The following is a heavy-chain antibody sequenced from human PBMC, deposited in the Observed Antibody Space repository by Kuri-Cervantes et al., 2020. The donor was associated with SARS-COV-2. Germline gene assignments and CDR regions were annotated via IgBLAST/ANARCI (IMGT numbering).Heavy chain of an antibody. Sequence: GGSLRLSCAASGLTFSSYSMNWVRQAPGKGLEWVSYISSSSSTIYYADSVKGRFTISRDNAKNSLYLQMNSLRDEGTAVYYCARDLISSGWYGLYGYWGQGTLVTVSS. V-gene: IGHV3-48*02. CDR3: ARDLISSGWYGLYGY. CDR2: ISSSSSTI. CDR1: GLTFSSYS. D-gene: IGHD6-19*01. J-gene: IGHJ4*02.